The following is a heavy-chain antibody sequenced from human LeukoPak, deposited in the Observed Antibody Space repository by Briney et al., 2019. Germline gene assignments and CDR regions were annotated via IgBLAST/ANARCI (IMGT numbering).Heavy chain of an antibody. CDR2: IYYSGST. J-gene: IGHJ4*02. CDR1: GGSISSNNYY. D-gene: IGHD4-23*01. V-gene: IGHV4-39*01. CDR3: ANMEDGGDSFLIDY. Sequence: PSETLSLTCTVSGGSISSNNYYWGWIRQPPGKGLEWIGSIYYSGSTYYNPSLKSRVTISVDTSKNQFSLNLSSVTAADTAVYYCANMEDGGDSFLIDYWGQGTLATVSS.